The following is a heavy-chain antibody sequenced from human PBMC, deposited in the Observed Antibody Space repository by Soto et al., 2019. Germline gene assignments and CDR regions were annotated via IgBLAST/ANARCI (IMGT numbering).Heavy chain of an antibody. J-gene: IGHJ6*02. D-gene: IGHD4-17*01. CDR3: ARSTVTTIGSYYYYGMDV. V-gene: IGHV1-8*01. CDR1: GYTFTSYD. Sequence: GASVKVSCKASGYTFTSYDINWVRQATGQGLEWTGWMNPNSGNTGYAQKFQGRVTMTRNTSISTAYMELSSLRSEDTAVYYCARSTVTTIGSYYYYGMDVWGQGTTVTVSS. CDR2: MNPNSGNT.